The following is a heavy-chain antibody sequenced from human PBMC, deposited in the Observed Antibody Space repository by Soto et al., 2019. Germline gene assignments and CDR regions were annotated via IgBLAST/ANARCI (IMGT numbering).Heavy chain of an antibody. J-gene: IGHJ5*02. Sequence: QVQLQESGPGLVKPSETLSLTCTVSGGSISSYYWSWIRQPPGKGLEWIGYIYYSGSTNYNPSLKSRVTISVDTSKNQFSLKLSSVTAADTAVYYCARDPFRWFDPWGEGTLVTVSS. CDR3: ARDPFRWFDP. CDR2: IYYSGST. CDR1: GGSISSYY. V-gene: IGHV4-59*01.